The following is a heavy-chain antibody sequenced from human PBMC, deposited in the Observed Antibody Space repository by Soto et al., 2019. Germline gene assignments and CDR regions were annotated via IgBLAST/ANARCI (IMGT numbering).Heavy chain of an antibody. Sequence: GSGPTLVNPTQTLTLTCTFSGFSLSTSGMCVSWIRQPPGKALEWLARIDWDDEKYYSTSLKTRLTISKDTSKNQVVLTMTNMVPVDTATYYCARIRYDFWSIDYWGQGTLVTVSS. CDR1: GFSLSTSGMC. CDR3: ARIRYDFWSIDY. V-gene: IGHV2-70*11. J-gene: IGHJ4*02. CDR2: IDWDDEK. D-gene: IGHD3-3*01.